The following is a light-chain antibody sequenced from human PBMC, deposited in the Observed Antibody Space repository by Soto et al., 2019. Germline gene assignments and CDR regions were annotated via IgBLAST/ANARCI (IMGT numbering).Light chain of an antibody. V-gene: IGLV2-14*01. CDR1: SSDVGGYNY. J-gene: IGLJ1*01. CDR2: EVS. CDR3: SSYTSSSNLV. Sequence: QSVLTQPASVSGSPGQSITISCTGTSSDVGGYNYVSWYQQHPGKAPKLMIYEVSNRPSGVSNRFSGSKSGNTASLTISGLQAEAEADYYCSSYTSSSNLVLGNGTKLTVL.